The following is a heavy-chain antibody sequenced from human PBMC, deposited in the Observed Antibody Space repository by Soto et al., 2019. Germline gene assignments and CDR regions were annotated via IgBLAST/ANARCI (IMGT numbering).Heavy chain of an antibody. CDR1: GGTFSSYA. J-gene: IGHJ5*02. V-gene: IGHV1-69*13. CDR3: ARDTPNWFDP. D-gene: IGHD2-15*01. Sequence: GASVKVSCKASGGTFSSYAISWVRQAPGQGLEWMGGIISIFGTANYAQKFQGRVTITADESTSTAYMELSSLRSEDTAVYYCARDTPNWFDPWGQGTLVTVSS. CDR2: IISIFGTA.